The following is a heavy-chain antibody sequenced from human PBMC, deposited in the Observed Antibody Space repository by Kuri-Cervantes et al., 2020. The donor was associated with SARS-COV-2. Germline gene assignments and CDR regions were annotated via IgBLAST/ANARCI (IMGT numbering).Heavy chain of an antibody. D-gene: IGHD2-2*01. CDR2: ISAYNGNT. CDR3: ARYGFKVVVPAADNAFDI. J-gene: IGHJ3*02. Sequence: ASVKVSCKASGYTFTSYGITWVRQAPRQGLEWMGWISAYNGNTNYAQKFQGRVTITADESTSTAYMELSSLRSEDTAVYYCARYGFKVVVPAADNAFDIWGQGTMVTVSS. V-gene: IGHV1-18*01. CDR1: GYTFTSYG.